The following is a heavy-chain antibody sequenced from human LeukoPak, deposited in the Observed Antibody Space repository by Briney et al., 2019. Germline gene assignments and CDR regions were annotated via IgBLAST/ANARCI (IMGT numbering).Heavy chain of an antibody. Sequence: ASVKVSCNASGYTFTSYGISWVRQAPGQALEWMGWISAYNCNTNYAQKLQGRVTMTTDTSTSTAYMELRRLRSDDTVVYYCARDAYDFWSGYLGKNWFDPWGQGTLVTVSS. D-gene: IGHD3-3*01. CDR2: ISAYNCNT. CDR3: ARDAYDFWSGYLGKNWFDP. V-gene: IGHV1-18*01. J-gene: IGHJ5*02. CDR1: GYTFTSYG.